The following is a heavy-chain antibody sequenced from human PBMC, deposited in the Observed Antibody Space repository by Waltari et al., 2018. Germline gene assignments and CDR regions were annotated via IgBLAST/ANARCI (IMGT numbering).Heavy chain of an antibody. V-gene: IGHV3-21*01. CDR3: ARARALEPPDY. Sequence: EVQLVESGGGLVKPGGSLRLSCSASGFTFSSYSMNWVRQAPGKGLEWVSSISSSSYIYYADSVKGRFTISRDNAKNSLYLQMNSLRAEDTAVYYCARARALEPPDYWGQGTLVTVSS. CDR1: GFTFSSYS. J-gene: IGHJ4*02. CDR2: ISSSSYI.